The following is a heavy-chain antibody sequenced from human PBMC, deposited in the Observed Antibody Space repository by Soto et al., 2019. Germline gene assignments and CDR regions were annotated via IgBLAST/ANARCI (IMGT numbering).Heavy chain of an antibody. CDR1: GGSISTYY. CDR3: ARSHSFDGSIYHYYFDF. Sequence: PSETLSLTCTVSGGSISTYYWSWIRQPPGGTLEWIGYIYASGATTYNPPLESRVTMSVDMPNNEFSLELTSLTAADTAVYYCARSHSFDGSIYHYYFDFWGQGTLVTVSS. V-gene: IGHV4-59*01. J-gene: IGHJ4*02. CDR2: IYASGAT. D-gene: IGHD3-10*01.